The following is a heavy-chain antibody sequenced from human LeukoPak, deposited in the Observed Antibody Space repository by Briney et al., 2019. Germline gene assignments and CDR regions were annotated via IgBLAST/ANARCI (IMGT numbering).Heavy chain of an antibody. Sequence: PGGTLRLSCEASGFTFSRYSMNWVRQAPGKGLEWVSSISSSSSYIYYADSVKGRFTISRDNAKNSLYLQMNSLRAEDTAVYYCARDRMDTAMASTYFDYWGQGTLVTVSS. V-gene: IGHV3-21*01. CDR2: ISSSSSYI. CDR1: GFTFSRYS. D-gene: IGHD5-18*01. J-gene: IGHJ4*02. CDR3: ARDRMDTAMASTYFDY.